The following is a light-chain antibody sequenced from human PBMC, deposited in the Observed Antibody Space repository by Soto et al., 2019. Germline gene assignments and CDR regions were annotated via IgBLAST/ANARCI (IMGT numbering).Light chain of an antibody. J-gene: IGKJ4*01. CDR2: GAS. Sequence: EIVLTQSPASLSLSPGERATGSCRASQSVPRHLAWYQQRPGQAPRLLIYGASSRATGIPDRFSGGGSETDFTLTISRLESEDSAVYYCQQYGISPFTFGGGTKVDIK. V-gene: IGKV3-20*01. CDR1: QSVPRH. CDR3: QQYGISPFT.